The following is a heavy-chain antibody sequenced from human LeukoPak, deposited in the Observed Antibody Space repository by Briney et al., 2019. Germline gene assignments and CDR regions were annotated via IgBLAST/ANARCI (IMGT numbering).Heavy chain of an antibody. V-gene: IGHV4-59*01. J-gene: IGHJ4*02. D-gene: IGHD2-2*01. CDR1: GDSISSYQ. CDR3: AREAVVVPGRPDMNYFDY. CDR2: VYYSGIT. Sequence: PSETLSLTCTVSGDSISSYQWSWIRQSPGKGLEWIGDVYYSGITNYNPSLKSRITISVDTSKNQFSLKLRSVTAADTAVYHCAREAVVVPGRPDMNYFDYWGQGTLVTVSS.